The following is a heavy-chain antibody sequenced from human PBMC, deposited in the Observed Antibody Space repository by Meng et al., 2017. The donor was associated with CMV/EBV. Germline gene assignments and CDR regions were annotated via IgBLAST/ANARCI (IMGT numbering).Heavy chain of an antibody. CDR1: GFTFSSYW. CDR3: ARAPGLWSGYFSP. J-gene: IGHJ5*02. D-gene: IGHD3-3*01. CDR2: IKQDGSEK. Sequence: GGSLRLSCAASGFTFSSYWMSWVRQVPGKGLEWVANIKQDGSEKYYVDSVKGRFTISRDNAKNSLYLQMNSLRAEDTAVYYCARAPGLWSGYFSPWGQGTLVTVSS. V-gene: IGHV3-7*01.